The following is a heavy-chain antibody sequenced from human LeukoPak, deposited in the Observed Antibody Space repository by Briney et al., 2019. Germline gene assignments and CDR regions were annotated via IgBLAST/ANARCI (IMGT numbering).Heavy chain of an antibody. V-gene: IGHV3-23*01. D-gene: IGHD5-18*01. CDR1: GFTFSNYA. J-gene: IGHJ4*02. Sequence: GGSLRLSCAASGFTFSNYAMSWVRQAPGKGLEWVSAIGASRGRTYYADSVKGRFTISRDNSKNTLYLQMNSLRAEDTAVYYCAKRSGYSYGPDDYWGQGTLVTVSS. CDR3: AKRSGYSYGPDDY. CDR2: IGASRGRT.